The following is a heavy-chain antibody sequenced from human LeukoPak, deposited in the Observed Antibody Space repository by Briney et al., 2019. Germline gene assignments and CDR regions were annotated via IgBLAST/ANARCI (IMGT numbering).Heavy chain of an antibody. Sequence: SETLSLTCTVSGGSISSGGYYWSWIRQHPGKGLEWIGYIYYSGSTYYNPSLKSRVTISVDTSKNQFSLKRSSVTAADTAVYYCQRGTPDASTYYDFWSGYSGWFDPWGQGTLVTVSS. V-gene: IGHV4-31*03. CDR3: QRGTPDASTYYDFWSGYSGWFDP. CDR1: GGSISSGGYY. D-gene: IGHD3-3*01. J-gene: IGHJ5*02. CDR2: IYYSGST.